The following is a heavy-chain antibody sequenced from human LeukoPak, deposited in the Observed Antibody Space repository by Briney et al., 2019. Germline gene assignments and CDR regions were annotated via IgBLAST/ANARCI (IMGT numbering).Heavy chain of an antibody. Sequence: GGSLRLSCAASGFTFSSYAMTWGRQAPGKGLEWVSGISGSGGRTNYADSVKGRFTISRDNSKNTLYLQMNSLRAEDTAVYYCARDRSYYNVFDYWGQGTLVTVSS. D-gene: IGHD3-10*01. CDR3: ARDRSYYNVFDY. J-gene: IGHJ4*02. CDR1: GFTFSSYA. V-gene: IGHV3-23*01. CDR2: ISGSGGRT.